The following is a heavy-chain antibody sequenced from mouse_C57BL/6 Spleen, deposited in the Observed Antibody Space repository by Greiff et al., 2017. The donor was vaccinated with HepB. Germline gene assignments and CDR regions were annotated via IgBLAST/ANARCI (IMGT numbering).Heavy chain of an antibody. CDR2: IYPRSGNT. Sequence: VQLQESGAELARPGASVKLSCKASGYTFTSYGISWVKQRTGQGLEWIGEIYPRSGNTYYNEKFKGKATLTADKSSSTAYMELRSLTSEDSAVYFCARATGTGFAYWGQGTLVTVSA. J-gene: IGHJ3*01. CDR1: GYTFTSYG. V-gene: IGHV1-81*01. D-gene: IGHD4-1*01. CDR3: ARATGTGFAY.